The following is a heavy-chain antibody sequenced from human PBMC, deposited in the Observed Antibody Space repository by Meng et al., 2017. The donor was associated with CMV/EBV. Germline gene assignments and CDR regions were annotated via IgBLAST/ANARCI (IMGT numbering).Heavy chain of an antibody. CDR2: INSDGSST. CDR1: GFTFSSYW. D-gene: IGHD3-10*01. V-gene: IGHV3-74*01. CDR3: ARYGEGGWFDP. Sequence: GGSLRLSCAASGFTFSSYWMHWVRQAPGKGLVWVSRINSDGSSTSYADPVKGRFTISRDNAKNTLYLQMNSLRAEDTAVYYCARYGEGGWFDPWGQGTLVTVSS. J-gene: IGHJ5*02.